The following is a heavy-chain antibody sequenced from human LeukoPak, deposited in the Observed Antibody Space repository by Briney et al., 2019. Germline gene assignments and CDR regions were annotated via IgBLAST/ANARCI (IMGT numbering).Heavy chain of an antibody. J-gene: IGHJ4*02. D-gene: IGHD1-26*01. Sequence: GESLKISCKGSGYSFTSYWIGWVRQMPGKGLEWMGIIYPGDSDTRYSPSFRGQVTISADKSISTAYLQWSSLKASDTAMYYCARGCKWELPGLDYWGQGTLVTVSS. CDR1: GYSFTSYW. CDR2: IYPGDSDT. V-gene: IGHV5-51*01. CDR3: ARGCKWELPGLDY.